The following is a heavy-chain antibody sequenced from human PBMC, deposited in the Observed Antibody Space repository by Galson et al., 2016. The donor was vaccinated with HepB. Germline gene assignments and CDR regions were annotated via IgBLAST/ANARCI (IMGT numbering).Heavy chain of an antibody. CDR3: ARLILTYDFWSHYAMDV. D-gene: IGHD3-3*01. Sequence: SLRLSCAASGFTFSSYSMNWVRQAPGKGLDWVSSISSGSSYIYYADSVKGRFTISRDNAKNSLYLQMNSLRAEDTAVYYCARLILTYDFWSHYAMDVWGKGTTVIVSS. J-gene: IGHJ6*04. CDR2: ISSGSSYI. V-gene: IGHV3-21*01. CDR1: GFTFSSYS.